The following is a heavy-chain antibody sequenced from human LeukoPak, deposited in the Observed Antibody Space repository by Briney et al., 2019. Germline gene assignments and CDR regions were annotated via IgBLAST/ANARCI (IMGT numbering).Heavy chain of an antibody. CDR3: AKEGLELPDYYYGMDV. CDR2: ISGSGSST. V-gene: IGHV3-23*01. CDR1: GFTFSNYA. J-gene: IGHJ6*02. Sequence: AGSLRLSCAASGFTFSNYAMNWVRQAPGKGLEWVSSISGSGSSTYYADSVKGRFTISRDSSKNTLFLQMNSLRAEDTAVYYCAKEGLELPDYYYGMDVWGQGTTVTVSS. D-gene: IGHD1-7*01.